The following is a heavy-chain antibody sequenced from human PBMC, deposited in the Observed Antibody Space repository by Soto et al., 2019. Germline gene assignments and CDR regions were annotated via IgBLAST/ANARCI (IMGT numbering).Heavy chain of an antibody. J-gene: IGHJ6*02. V-gene: IGHV3-33*01. Sequence: QVQLVESGGGVVQPGRSLRLSCAASGFTFSSYGMHWVRQAPGKGLEWVAIIRDDGSNKYYANSVKGRFTISRDNSKNSLYLQMNRLRAEDTAVYYCARQGQLSHYYYYGMDVWGQGTTVTVSS. CDR1: GFTFSSYG. CDR2: IRDDGSNK. D-gene: IGHD1-1*01. CDR3: ARQGQLSHYYYYGMDV.